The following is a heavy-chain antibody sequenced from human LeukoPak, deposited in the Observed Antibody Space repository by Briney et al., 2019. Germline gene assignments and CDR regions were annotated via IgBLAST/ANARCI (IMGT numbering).Heavy chain of an antibody. J-gene: IGHJ4*02. CDR1: GFTFDDYA. V-gene: IGHV3-9*01. Sequence: GGSLRLSCAASGFTFDDYAMHWVRQAPGKGLEWVSGISWNSGSIGYADSVKGRFTISRDNSKNTLYLQMNSLRAEDTAVYYCAKLSRVVQLPVVGYWGQGTLVTVSS. CDR3: AKLSRVVQLPVVGY. D-gene: IGHD2-15*01. CDR2: ISWNSGSI.